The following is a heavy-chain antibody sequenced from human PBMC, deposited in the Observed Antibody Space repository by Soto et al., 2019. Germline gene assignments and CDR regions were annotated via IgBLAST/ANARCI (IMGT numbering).Heavy chain of an antibody. J-gene: IGHJ6*02. CDR2: IYSSGST. CDR1: GGSVSRDAHY. Sequence: PADTLSLTCTVSGGSVSRDAHYRSWIRQPPGKRLEWIGFIYSSGSTNYNPSLKSRVTMSVDTSKNQFALKLRAGSVADMAGYDCARLVRCCSGTTCYTRADVWGQGTTVTVSS. V-gene: IGHV4-61*08. D-gene: IGHD1-1*01. CDR3: ARLVRCCSGTTCYTRADV.